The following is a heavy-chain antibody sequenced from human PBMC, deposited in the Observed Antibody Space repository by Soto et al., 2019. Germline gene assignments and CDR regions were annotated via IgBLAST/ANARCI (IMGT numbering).Heavy chain of an antibody. Sequence: SQTLSLTCAISGDSVSSNVAAWTWIRQSPSRGLEWLGRTFYRSNWNYNYAVSVTGRMTINPDTSKNQFSLQLNSVTPEDTAVYYCERDISLELLDYWGQGTLVTVSS. J-gene: IGHJ4*02. CDR3: ERDISLELLDY. CDR1: GDSVSSNVAA. V-gene: IGHV6-1*01. D-gene: IGHD1-7*01. CDR2: TFYRSNWNY.